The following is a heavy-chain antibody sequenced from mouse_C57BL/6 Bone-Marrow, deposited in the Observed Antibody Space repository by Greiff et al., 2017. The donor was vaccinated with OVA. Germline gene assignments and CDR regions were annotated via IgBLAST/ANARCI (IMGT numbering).Heavy chain of an antibody. CDR1: GFNIKDDY. CDR3: TTPCGWLLHWSD. J-gene: IGHJ2*01. V-gene: IGHV14-4*01. D-gene: IGHD2-3*01. CDR2: IDPENGDT. Sequence: EVQLQQSGAELVRPGASVKLSCTASGFNIKDDYMHWVKQRPQQGLEGIGWIDPENGDTEYASKFQGQATITADTSSNTAYLQLSSLTSEDTAVYYCTTPCGWLLHWSDWGKGTTLTVSS.